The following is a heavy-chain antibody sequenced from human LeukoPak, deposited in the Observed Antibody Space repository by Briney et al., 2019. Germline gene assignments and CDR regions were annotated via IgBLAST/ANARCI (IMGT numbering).Heavy chain of an antibody. J-gene: IGHJ4*02. CDR3: ARGIAAAGRVY. Sequence: ASVKVSCKASGYTFSSHAIHWVRQAPGQRLEWMGWINAGNGNTKYSQKFQDRVTITRDTSASTAYMELSSLRSEDTAVYYCARGIAAAGRVYWGQGTLVTVSS. CDR2: INAGNGNT. CDR1: GYTFSSHA. D-gene: IGHD6-13*01. V-gene: IGHV1-3*01.